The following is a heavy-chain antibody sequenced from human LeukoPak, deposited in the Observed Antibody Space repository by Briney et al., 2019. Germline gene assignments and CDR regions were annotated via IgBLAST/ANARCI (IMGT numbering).Heavy chain of an antibody. CDR1: GFTFSNAW. V-gene: IGHV3-15*01. J-gene: IGHJ5*02. CDR3: TTDSYYDFWSGYWRFDP. D-gene: IGHD3-3*01. Sequence: AGSLGLSCAASGFTFSNAWMSWVRQASGKGLEWVGRIKSKTDGGTTDYAAPVKGRFTISRDDSKNTLYPQMNSLKTEDTAVYYCTTDSYYDFWSGYWRFDPWGQGTLVTVSS. CDR2: IKSKTDGGTT.